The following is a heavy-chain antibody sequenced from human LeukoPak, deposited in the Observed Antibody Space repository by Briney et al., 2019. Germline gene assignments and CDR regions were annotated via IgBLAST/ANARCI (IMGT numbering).Heavy chain of an antibody. CDR3: ARASYYGSGSYYLGGDY. D-gene: IGHD3-10*01. Sequence: PGGPLTLSCAASGFTFSSYAMHCVRQAPGEGLEWVAVISYDGSDKHYADSVKGRFTISRDNSKNTLYLQMSGLRAEDTAVYYCARASYYGSGSYYLGGDYWGQGTLVTVSS. CDR1: GFTFSSYA. V-gene: IGHV3-30-3*01. J-gene: IGHJ4*02. CDR2: ISYDGSDK.